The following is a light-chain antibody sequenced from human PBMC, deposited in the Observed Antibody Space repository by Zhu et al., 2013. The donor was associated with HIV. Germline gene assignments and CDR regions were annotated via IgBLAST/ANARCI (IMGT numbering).Light chain of an antibody. CDR3: QVWDISSDHVL. J-gene: IGLJ2*01. CDR2: DDS. Sequence: SYELTQPPSVSVAPGKTARITCGGNNIGSKSVHWYQQKPGQAPVLVIYDDSDRPSGIPDRFSGSNSGNTATLTISRVEAGDEADYYCQVWDISSDHVLFGGGTKLTVL. V-gene: IGLV3-21*04. CDR1: NIGSKS.